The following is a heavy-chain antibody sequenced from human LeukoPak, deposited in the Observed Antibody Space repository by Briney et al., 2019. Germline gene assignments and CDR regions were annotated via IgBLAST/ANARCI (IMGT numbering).Heavy chain of an antibody. CDR3: ARGVKFDYYYYMDV. Sequence: PSETLSLTCTVSGGSISSYYWSWIRQPAGKGLEWIAYIHYSGRTNYNPSLKSRVTISVDMSKKQFSLKLGSVTAADTAVYYCARGVKFDYYYYMDVWGKGTTVTVSS. CDR1: GGSISSYY. D-gene: IGHD3-22*01. CDR2: IHYSGRT. V-gene: IGHV4-59*01. J-gene: IGHJ6*03.